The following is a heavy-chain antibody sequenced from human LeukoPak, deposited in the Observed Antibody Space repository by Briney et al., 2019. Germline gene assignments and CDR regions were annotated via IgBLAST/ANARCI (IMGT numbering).Heavy chain of an antibody. V-gene: IGHV4-59*01. D-gene: IGHD5-18*01. CDR2: IYYSGST. CDR1: GGSISSYY. J-gene: IGHJ4*02. CDR3: ARGAAGYSYG. Sequence: SETLSLTCDASGGSISSYYWSWIRQPPGKGLEWIGHIYYSGSTNYNPSLKSRVTISIDTSKNQFSLRLSSVTAADTAVYYCARGAAGYSYGWGQGTLVTVSS.